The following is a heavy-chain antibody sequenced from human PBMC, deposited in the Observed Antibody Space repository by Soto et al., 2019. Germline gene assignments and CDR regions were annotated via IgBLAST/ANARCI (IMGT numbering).Heavy chain of an antibody. CDR2: IKSKANNYAT. V-gene: IGHV3-73*01. D-gene: IGHD3-10*01. Sequence: GGSLRLSCAISGFTFSGSAIHWVRQASGKGLEWVGRIKSKANNYATAYTASVKGRFTISRDDSRNTAYLQMNSLRADDTAIYYCTRLYNNYKFDPWRQGTLVTVSS. CDR3: TRLYNNYKFDP. CDR1: GFTFSGSA. J-gene: IGHJ5*02.